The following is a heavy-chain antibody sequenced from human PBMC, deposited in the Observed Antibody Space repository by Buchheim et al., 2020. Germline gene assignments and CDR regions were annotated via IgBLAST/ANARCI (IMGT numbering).Heavy chain of an antibody. D-gene: IGHD5-24*01. J-gene: IGHJ2*01. CDR3: ARANRDVFDWYFDL. CDR2: MNPSDGST. Sequence: QVQLVQSGAEVKKPGASVKVSCKASGYSFTSHYIHWVRQAPGQGLEWMGIMNPSDGSTGFAQHFQGRVAMTRDTSTGTVYMDLSSLRSEDTAVYFCARANRDVFDWYFDLWGRGT. V-gene: IGHV1-46*03. CDR1: GYSFTSHY.